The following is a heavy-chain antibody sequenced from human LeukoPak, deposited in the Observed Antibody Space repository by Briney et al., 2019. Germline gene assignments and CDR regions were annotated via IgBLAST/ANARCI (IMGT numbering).Heavy chain of an antibody. J-gene: IGHJ4*02. D-gene: IGHD4-17*01. CDR2: IYTSGST. Sequence: SETLSLTCTVSGGSISSATYYWNWIRQPAGTGLEWIGRIYTSGSTNYNPSLKSRVTISVDTSKNQFSLKLTSVTAADTAVYYCARGTDYGDYVNYWGQGTLVTVSS. V-gene: IGHV4-61*02. CDR1: GGSISSATYY. CDR3: ARGTDYGDYVNY.